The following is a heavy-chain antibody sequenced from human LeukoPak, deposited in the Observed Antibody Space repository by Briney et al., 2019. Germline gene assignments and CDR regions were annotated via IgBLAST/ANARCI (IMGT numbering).Heavy chain of an antibody. CDR1: GFTFSIVW. CDR3: ATGASRYYASSGFYPPFDY. J-gene: IGHJ4*02. D-gene: IGHD3-22*01. CDR2: IKSRADGGTT. V-gene: IGHV3-15*01. Sequence: GGSLRLFCAASGFTFSIVWMTWVRQAPGKGLECVGRIKSRADGGTTDYAAPVKGRFTISRDDSKNTLYLQLNSLKTEDTAVYYCATGASRYYASSGFYPPFDYWGQGTLVTVSS.